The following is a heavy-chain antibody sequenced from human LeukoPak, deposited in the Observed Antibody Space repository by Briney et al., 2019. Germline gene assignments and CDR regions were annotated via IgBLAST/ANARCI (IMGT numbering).Heavy chain of an antibody. V-gene: IGHV3-48*03. CDR2: ISGSGSTI. J-gene: IGHJ4*02. CDR1: GFTFSSYE. Sequence: GGSLRLSCAASGFTFSSYEMNWVRQAPGKGLEWVSYISGSGSTIYYADSVKGRFTISRDNAKNSLYLQMNSLRAEDTAVYYCARDGHYYDSSGYYSSDYWGQGTLVTVSS. CDR3: ARDGHYYDSSGYYSSDY. D-gene: IGHD3-22*01.